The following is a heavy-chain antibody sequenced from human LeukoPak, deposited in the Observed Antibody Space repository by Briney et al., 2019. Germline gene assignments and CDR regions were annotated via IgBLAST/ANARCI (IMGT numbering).Heavy chain of an antibody. V-gene: IGHV1-8*03. D-gene: IGHD6-19*01. CDR2: MNPNSGNT. Sequence: ASVKVSCKASGYTFTSYDINWVRQATGQGLEWMGWMNPNSGNTGYAQKFQGRVTITRNTSISTAYMELSSLRSEDTAVYYCARLIAVAGPDAFDIWGQGTMVTVSS. CDR1: GYTFTSYD. CDR3: ARLIAVAGPDAFDI. J-gene: IGHJ3*02.